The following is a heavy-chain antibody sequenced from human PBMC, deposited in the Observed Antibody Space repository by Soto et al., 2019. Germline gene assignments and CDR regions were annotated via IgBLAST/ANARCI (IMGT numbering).Heavy chain of an antibody. Sequence: ASVKVSCKASGYTFTSYDINWVRQATGQGLEWMGWMNPNSGNTGYAQKFQGRVTMTRNTSISTAYMELSSLRSEDTAVYYCARGARGGYCSSTSCYPNWFDPWGQGTLVTVSS. D-gene: IGHD2-2*01. CDR1: GYTFTSYD. J-gene: IGHJ5*02. CDR3: ARGARGGYCSSTSCYPNWFDP. V-gene: IGHV1-8*01. CDR2: MNPNSGNT.